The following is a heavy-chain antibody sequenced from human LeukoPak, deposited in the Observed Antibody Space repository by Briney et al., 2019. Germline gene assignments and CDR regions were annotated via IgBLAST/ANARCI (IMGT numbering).Heavy chain of an antibody. CDR1: VYTFTAYY. V-gene: IGHV1-2*02. CDR2: IDPNSGGT. J-gene: IGHJ4*02. CDR3: ASGAAAGRFYYFDF. Sequence: GASVNVSCKASVYTFTAYYMHWVRQATGQGVEWMGWIDPNSGGTNYARRFQGRVTMSRDKSITTAFMDLSSLRSDDTAVYYCASGAAAGRFYYFDFWGQGTLVTVSS. D-gene: IGHD6-13*01.